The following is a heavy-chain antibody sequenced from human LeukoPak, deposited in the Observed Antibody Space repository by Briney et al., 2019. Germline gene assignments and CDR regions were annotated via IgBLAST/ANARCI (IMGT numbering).Heavy chain of an antibody. CDR3: ASLTTVTYRDY. J-gene: IGHJ4*02. V-gene: IGHV1-69*04. CDR2: IIPILGIA. Sequence: SVKVSCKASGGTFTSYAISWVRQAPGQGLEWMGRIIPILGIANYAQKFQGRVTITADKSTSTAYMELSSLRSEDTAVYYCASLTTVTYRDYWGQGTLVTVSS. CDR1: GGTFTSYA. D-gene: IGHD4-17*01.